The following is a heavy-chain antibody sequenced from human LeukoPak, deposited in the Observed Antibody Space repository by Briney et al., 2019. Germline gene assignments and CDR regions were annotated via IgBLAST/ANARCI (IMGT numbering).Heavy chain of an antibody. CDR2: ITWDGGTT. D-gene: IGHD3-3*01. J-gene: IGHJ4*02. CDR3: TKESLFWYYFDY. Sequence: PGGSLRLSCAASGFTFDDYAMHWVRQAPGKGLEWVSLITWDGGTTYYADSVKGRFTISRDNSKNSLYLQMNSLRAEDTALYYCTKESLFWYYFDYWGQGTLVTVSS. CDR1: GFTFDDYA. V-gene: IGHV3-43D*03.